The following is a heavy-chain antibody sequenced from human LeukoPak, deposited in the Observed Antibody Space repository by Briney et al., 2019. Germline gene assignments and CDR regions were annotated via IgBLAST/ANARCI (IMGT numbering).Heavy chain of an antibody. J-gene: IGHJ6*03. CDR2: ISGSGGST. CDR1: GFTFSSYA. CDR3: AVSFYYYYMDV. D-gene: IGHD1-7*01. V-gene: IGHV3-23*01. Sequence: GGSLRLSRTASGFTFSSYAMSWVRQAPGKGLEWVSAISGSGGSTYYADSVKGRFTISRDNSKNTLYLQMNSPRAEDTAVYYCAVSFYYYYMDVWGKGTTVTVSS.